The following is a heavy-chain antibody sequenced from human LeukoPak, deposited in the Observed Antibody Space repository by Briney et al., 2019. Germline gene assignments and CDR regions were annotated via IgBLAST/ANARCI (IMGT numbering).Heavy chain of an antibody. J-gene: IGHJ6*02. Sequence: ASVKVSCTPSGYSFKGHHVHWVREAPGQGLEWMGINFFHDGTTSNTQKFPGRLTMTRDTSTSTVYMELSSLRSEDTAVYYCARDSGNYHYDMDVWGQGTTVIVSS. D-gene: IGHD3-10*01. CDR2: NFFHDGTT. CDR3: ARDSGNYHYDMDV. V-gene: IGHV1-46*02. CDR1: GYSFKGHH.